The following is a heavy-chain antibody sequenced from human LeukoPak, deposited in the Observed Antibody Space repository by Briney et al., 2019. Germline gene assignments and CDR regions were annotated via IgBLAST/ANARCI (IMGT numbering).Heavy chain of an antibody. CDR1: GYTFTSYG. J-gene: IGHJ4*02. D-gene: IGHD3-3*01. V-gene: IGHV1-18*01. Sequence: ASVKVSCKASGYTFTSYGISWVRQAPGQGLEWMGWISAYNGNTNYAQKFQGRVTMTRDTSISTAYVELSRLRSDDTAVYYCARPVTRFLEWLLDYWGQGTLVTVSS. CDR3: ARPVTRFLEWLLDY. CDR2: ISAYNGNT.